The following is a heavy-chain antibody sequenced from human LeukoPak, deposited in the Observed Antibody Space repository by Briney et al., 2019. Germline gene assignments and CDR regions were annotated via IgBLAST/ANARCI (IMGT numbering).Heavy chain of an antibody. CDR2: MYYSGST. CDR1: GGSVRSSDYY. J-gene: IGHJ4*02. Sequence: SETLSLTCTVSGGSVRSSDYYWGWIRQPPGKGLEWIGSMYYSGSTYYNPSLKSRVTISVDTSKNRFSLKLISGTAADTAVYYCSYRGYYFDYWGQGTLVTVSS. CDR3: SYRGYYFDY. D-gene: IGHD1-14*01. V-gene: IGHV4-39*01.